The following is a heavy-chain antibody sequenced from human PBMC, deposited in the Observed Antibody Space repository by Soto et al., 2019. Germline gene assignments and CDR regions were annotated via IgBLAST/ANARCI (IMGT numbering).Heavy chain of an antibody. CDR2: ISGSGGST. Sequence: EVQLLESGGGLVQPGGSLRLSCAASGFTFSSYAMSWVHQAPGKGLEWVSAISGSGGSTYYADSVKGRFTISRDNSKNTLYLQMNSLRAEDTAVYYCAAFGEYYDFWSGYYWGQGTLVTVSS. D-gene: IGHD3-3*01. J-gene: IGHJ4*02. V-gene: IGHV3-23*01. CDR3: AAFGEYYDFWSGYY. CDR1: GFTFSSYA.